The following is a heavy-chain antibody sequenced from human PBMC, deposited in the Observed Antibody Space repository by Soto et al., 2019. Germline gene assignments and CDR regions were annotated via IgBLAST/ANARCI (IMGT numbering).Heavy chain of an antibody. CDR3: ASPTASYRYPLDY. CDR2: INSDGSST. J-gene: IGHJ4*02. D-gene: IGHD3-16*02. CDR1: GFTFSSYW. V-gene: IGHV3-74*01. Sequence: GGSLRLSCAASGFTFSSYWMHWVRQTPGKGLVWVSRINSDGSSTSYADSVKGRFTISRDNAKNTLYLQMNSLRAEDTAVYYCASPTASYRYPLDYWGQGTLVTVSS.